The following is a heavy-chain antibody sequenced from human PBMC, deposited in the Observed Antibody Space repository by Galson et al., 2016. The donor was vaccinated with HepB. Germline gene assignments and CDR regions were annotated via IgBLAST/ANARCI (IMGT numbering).Heavy chain of an antibody. J-gene: IGHJ4*02. Sequence: SLRLSCAASGFTFSRYPMHWVRQAPGKGLEYISDISNNGGRIYYADSVKGRFTISRDSSQNTVFLQMNSLRAEDTAVYYCVKDNDHYLFDLWGQGTLVTVSS. D-gene: IGHD2-21*01. CDR3: VKDNDHYLFDL. CDR1: GFTFSRYP. V-gene: IGHV3-64D*06. CDR2: ISNNGGRI.